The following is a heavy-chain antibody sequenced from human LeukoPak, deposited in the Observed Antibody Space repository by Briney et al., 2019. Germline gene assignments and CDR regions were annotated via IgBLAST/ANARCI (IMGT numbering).Heavy chain of an antibody. CDR3: ARDGIVWGYYHYFDY. V-gene: IGHV4-59*12. CDR2: IYYSGST. CDR1: GGSISSYY. Sequence: PSETMSLTCTVSGGSISSYYWSWIRQPPGKGLEWIGYIYYSGSTNYNPSLKSRVTISVDTSKNQFSLKLSSVTAADTAVYYCARDGIVWGYYHYFDYWGQGTLVTVSS. D-gene: IGHD3-22*01. J-gene: IGHJ4*02.